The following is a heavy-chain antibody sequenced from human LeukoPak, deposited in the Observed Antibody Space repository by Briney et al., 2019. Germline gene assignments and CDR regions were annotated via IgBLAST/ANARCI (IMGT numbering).Heavy chain of an antibody. CDR2: IIPILGIA. Sequence: GASVKVSCKASGGTFSSYAISWVRQAPGQGLEWMGRIIPILGIANYAQKFQGRVTITADKSTSTAYMELSSLRSEDTAVYYCARARDYDILTGYRSSFDYWGQGTLATVSS. CDR1: GGTFSSYA. J-gene: IGHJ4*02. D-gene: IGHD3-9*01. CDR3: ARARDYDILTGYRSSFDY. V-gene: IGHV1-69*04.